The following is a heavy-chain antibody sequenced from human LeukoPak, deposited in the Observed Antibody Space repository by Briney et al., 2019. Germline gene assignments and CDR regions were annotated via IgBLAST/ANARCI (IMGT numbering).Heavy chain of an antibody. J-gene: IGHJ4*02. CDR2: ISTSSSSK. V-gene: IGHV3-21*01. D-gene: IGHD3-9*01. CDR3: ARWDDLFLIDF. Sequence: GGSLRLSCAVSGFTFSSYRMSWVRQAPGKGLEWVSSISTSSSSKYYADSVKGRFTISRDNAKNSLDLQMNSLRAEDTAVYYFARWDDLFLIDFWGQGTLVTVSS. CDR1: GFTFSSYR.